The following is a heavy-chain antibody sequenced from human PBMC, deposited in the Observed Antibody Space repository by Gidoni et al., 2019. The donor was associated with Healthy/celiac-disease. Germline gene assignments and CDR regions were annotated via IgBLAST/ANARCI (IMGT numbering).Heavy chain of an antibody. Sequence: QVQLVPSGAAVKKPGASVKVSCKASGSTFTGYYMHWVRQVPCQGLEWMGWINPNSGGTNYEQKFQGRVTMTRDTSISTAYMELSRLRSDDTAVYYCARVLWFGELSPFNAFDIWGQGTMVTVSS. CDR1: GSTFTGYY. CDR2: INPNSGGT. D-gene: IGHD3-10*01. J-gene: IGHJ3*02. V-gene: IGHV1-2*02. CDR3: ARVLWFGELSPFNAFDI.